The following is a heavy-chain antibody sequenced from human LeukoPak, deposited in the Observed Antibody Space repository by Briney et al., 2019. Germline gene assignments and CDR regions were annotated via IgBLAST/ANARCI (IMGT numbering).Heavy chain of an antibody. CDR2: IIPIFGTA. V-gene: IGHV1-69*01. D-gene: IGHD6-19*01. Sequence: SVKVSCKHSVGTLTSYAISWVREAPGQGVEWMGGIIPIFGTANYAQKFQGRVTITADESTSTAYMELSSLRSEDTAVYYCARSIAVAGQYYFDYWGQGTLVTVSS. J-gene: IGHJ4*02. CDR1: VGTLTSYA. CDR3: ARSIAVAGQYYFDY.